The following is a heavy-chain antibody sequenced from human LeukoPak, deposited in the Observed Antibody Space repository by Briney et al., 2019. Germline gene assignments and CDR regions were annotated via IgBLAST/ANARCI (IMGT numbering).Heavy chain of an antibody. CDR2: ITPFNGNT. D-gene: IGHD5-12*01. CDR1: GYTFTYRY. CDR3: ARSPFSGDDDAFDI. J-gene: IGHJ3*02. Sequence: GSSVKVSCKASGYTFTYRYLHWVRQAPGQALEWMGWITPFNGNTNYAQQFQDRVTITRDRSRNTVYMELNSLRFEDTAMYYCARSPFSGDDDAFDIWGQGTMDTVSS. V-gene: IGHV1-45*02.